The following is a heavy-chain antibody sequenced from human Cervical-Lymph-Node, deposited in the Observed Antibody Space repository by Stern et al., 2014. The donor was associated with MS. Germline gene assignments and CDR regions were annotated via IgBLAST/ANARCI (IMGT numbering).Heavy chain of an antibody. D-gene: IGHD6-13*01. CDR3: ARGWGAAAAGFFGDY. V-gene: IGHV3-30*04. CDR1: GFMFRNYA. J-gene: IGHJ4*02. Sequence: VQLVESGGGVVQPGRSLRLSCAASGFMFRNYAMHWVRQAPGKGLEWVAVISYDGNNKDYADSVKDRFIMSRDNPKNTLYLQMYSLRNEDTAVYYCARGWGAAAAGFFGDYWGQGALVTVSS. CDR2: ISYDGNNK.